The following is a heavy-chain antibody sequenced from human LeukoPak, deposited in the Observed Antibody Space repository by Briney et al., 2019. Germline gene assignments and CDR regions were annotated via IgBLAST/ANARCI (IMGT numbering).Heavy chain of an antibody. Sequence: GGALLLSCAASGLTLSSYSMDSARQAPGKGLEWDSSISSSSSYLYYADSVKGRFTISRDNAKNSLYLQMNSLRAEDTAVYYCAKAYCGGYCYSSYWGQGTLVTVSS. V-gene: IGHV3-21*01. D-gene: IGHD2-21*02. CDR1: GLTLSSYS. CDR2: ISSSSSYL. J-gene: IGHJ4*02. CDR3: AKAYCGGYCYSSY.